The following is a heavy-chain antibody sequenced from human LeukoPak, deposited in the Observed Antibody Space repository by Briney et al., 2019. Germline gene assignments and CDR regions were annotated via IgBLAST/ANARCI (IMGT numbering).Heavy chain of an antibody. CDR1: GYTFTSYG. CDR2: ISAYNGNT. Sequence: GASVKVSCKASGYTFTSYGISWVRQAPGQGLEWMGWISAYNGNTNYAQKLQGRVTMTTDTSTSTAYMELSSLRSEDTAVYYCARAGDTAMVTSYYYYYMDVWGKGTTVTVSS. V-gene: IGHV1-18*01. D-gene: IGHD5-18*01. CDR3: ARAGDTAMVTSYYYYYMDV. J-gene: IGHJ6*03.